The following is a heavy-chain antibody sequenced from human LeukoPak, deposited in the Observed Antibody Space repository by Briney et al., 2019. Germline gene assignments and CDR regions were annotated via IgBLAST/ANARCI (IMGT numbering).Heavy chain of an antibody. CDR3: AELGITMIGGV. CDR1: GFTFSSYD. D-gene: IGHD3-10*02. J-gene: IGHJ6*04. Sequence: LPGGSLRLSCAACGFTFSSYDMHWVRQATGKGLEWVSAIGTAGDTYYPGSVKGQFTISRENAKNSLYLQMNSLRAGDTAVYYCAELGITMIGGVWGKGTTVTISS. V-gene: IGHV3-13*03. CDR2: IGTAGDT.